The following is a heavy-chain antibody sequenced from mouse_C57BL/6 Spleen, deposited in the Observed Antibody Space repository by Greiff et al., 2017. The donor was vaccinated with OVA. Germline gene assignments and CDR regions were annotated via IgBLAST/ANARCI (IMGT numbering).Heavy chain of an antibody. CDR3: ARLRSWYFDV. CDR1: GFTFSDYG. J-gene: IGHJ1*03. D-gene: IGHD1-1*01. Sequence: EVQRVESGGGLVKPGGSLKLSCAASGFTFSDYGMHWVRQAPEKGLEWVAYISSGSSTIYYADTVKGRFTISRDNAKNTLFLQMTSLRSEDTAMYYCARLRSWYFDVWGTGTTVTVSS. V-gene: IGHV5-17*01. CDR2: ISSGSSTI.